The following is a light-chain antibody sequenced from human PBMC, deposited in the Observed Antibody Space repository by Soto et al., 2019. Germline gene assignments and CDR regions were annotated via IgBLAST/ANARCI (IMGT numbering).Light chain of an antibody. V-gene: IGKV1-39*01. CDR2: AAS. CDR3: QQSYTTPLT. J-gene: IGKJ4*01. CDR1: QYISDF. Sequence: DFQMTQSPSSLSASVGDRVTITFRSSQYISDFLNWYQQKPGKAPVILIYAASTLQSGVPSRFNGGGSETNFTLIISSLQHEDFATYYCQQSYTTPLTFGGGTNVDIK.